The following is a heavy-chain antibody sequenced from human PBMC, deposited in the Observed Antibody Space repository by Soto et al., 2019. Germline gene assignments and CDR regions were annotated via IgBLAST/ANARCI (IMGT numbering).Heavy chain of an antibody. CDR3: SREIKRFTIFGVVISCFDP. Sequence: SETLSLTSTVSGGSISSGGCCWIWNRQHTGKGLEWIGYINYSRSNNYYPSRKSRVTISVDTSKNKFSLKLSSVTAADAAVYYCSREIKRFTIFGVVISCFDPWGQGTLVTVSS. CDR1: GGSISSGGCC. D-gene: IGHD3-3*01. CDR2: INYSRSN. J-gene: IGHJ5*02. V-gene: IGHV4-31*03.